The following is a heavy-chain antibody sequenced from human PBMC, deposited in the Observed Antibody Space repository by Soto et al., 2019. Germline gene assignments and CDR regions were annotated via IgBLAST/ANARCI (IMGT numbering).Heavy chain of an antibody. CDR3: AREYESYFDY. D-gene: IGHD3-3*01. CDR1: GFIFSSFW. CDR2: IKQDGSEK. Sequence: EVQLVESGGGLVQPGGSLRLSCAASGLSAASGFIFSSFWMRWVRQAPGKGLEWVANIKQDGSEKYYVDSVKGRFTISRDNAKNSLYLQMNSLRAEDTAVYYCAREYESYFDYWGQGTLVTVSS. J-gene: IGHJ4*02. V-gene: IGHV3-7*01.